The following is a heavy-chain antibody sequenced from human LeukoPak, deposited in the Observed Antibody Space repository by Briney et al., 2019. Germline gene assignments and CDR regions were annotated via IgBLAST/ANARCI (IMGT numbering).Heavy chain of an antibody. CDR1: GYIFTNYY. CDR3: ARDHGSAYYRAPRH. V-gene: IGHV1-46*01. D-gene: IGHD3-10*01. Sequence: ASVKVSCKASGYIFTNYYMHWVRQAPGQGLEWMGTINPSGGSTTYAQKFQGKVTMTRDTSTSTVYMELSSLRSEDTAVYYCARDHGSAYYRAPRHWGQGTLVTVSS. J-gene: IGHJ4*02. CDR2: INPSGGST.